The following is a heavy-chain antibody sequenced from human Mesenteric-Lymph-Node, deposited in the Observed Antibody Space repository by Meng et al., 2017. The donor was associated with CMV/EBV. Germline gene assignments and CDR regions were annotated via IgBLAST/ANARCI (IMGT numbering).Heavy chain of an antibody. Sequence: GSLRLSCSVSGGSMYSSDHYWGWIRQPPGEGLEWVGSIYYSGSTYYNPSLKSRVTISVDTSKNQFSLKLSSVTAADTAVYYCARQRPCSGDSCYSFDYWGQGTLVTVSS. J-gene: IGHJ4*02. D-gene: IGHD2-15*01. V-gene: IGHV4-39*01. CDR2: IYYSGST. CDR3: ARQRPCSGDSCYSFDY. CDR1: GGSMYSSDHY.